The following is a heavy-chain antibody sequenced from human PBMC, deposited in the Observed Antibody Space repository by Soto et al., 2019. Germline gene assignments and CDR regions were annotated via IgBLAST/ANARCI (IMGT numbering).Heavy chain of an antibody. CDR1: GFTFSIHW. CDR2: IKQDGSER. J-gene: IGHJ4*02. Sequence: EVQLVESGGGLVQPGGSLRLSCAASGFTFSIHWMSWVRQAPGKGLEWVANIKQDGSERYYVDSVKGRFTISRDNAKNSLYLHMISLRAEDTAVYYCATDSGTSNYWGQGTLVAVSS. V-gene: IGHV3-7*01. D-gene: IGHD1-1*01. CDR3: ATDSGTSNY.